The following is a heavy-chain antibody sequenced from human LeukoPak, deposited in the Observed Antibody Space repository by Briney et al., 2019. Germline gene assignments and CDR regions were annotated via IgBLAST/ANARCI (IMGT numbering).Heavy chain of an antibody. CDR3: ASHSSSWYFGY. CDR2: IKQDGSEK. J-gene: IGHJ4*02. D-gene: IGHD6-13*01. V-gene: IGHV3-7*03. CDR1: GFTFSSYW. Sequence: SGGSLRPSCAASGFTFSSYWMSWVRQAPGKGLEWVANIKQDGSEKYYVDSVKGRFTISRDNAKNSLYLQMNSLRAEDTAVYYCASHSSSWYFGYWGQGTLVTVSS.